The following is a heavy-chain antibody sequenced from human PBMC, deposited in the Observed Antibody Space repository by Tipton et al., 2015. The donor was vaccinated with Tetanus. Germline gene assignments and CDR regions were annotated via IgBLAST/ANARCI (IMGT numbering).Heavy chain of an antibody. V-gene: IGHV4-59*12. CDR3: ARAGFEGSSSSGYFDH. Sequence: TLSLTCSVSGGSISSYFWSWIRQSPGQGLEWIGLIYYSGSTSYNPSLKSRVTIAVDTFKRQFSMTLTSATAADTAVYYCARAGFEGSSSSGYFDHWGLGVLVTVSS. CDR1: GGSISSYF. J-gene: IGHJ4*02. D-gene: IGHD2-2*01. CDR2: IYYSGST.